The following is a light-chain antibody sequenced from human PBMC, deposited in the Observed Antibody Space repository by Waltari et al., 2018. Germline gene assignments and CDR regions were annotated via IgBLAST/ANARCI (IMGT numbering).Light chain of an antibody. J-gene: IGKJ3*01. Sequence: DIVMTQSPDSLPVSLGERATINCKSSQRVLRSSNNKNYLAWDQQKPGQPPKLRISWASTRESGVPDRFSGSGSGTDFTLTISSLQAEDVAFYYCQQYYSSSFTFGPGTKVDIK. CDR3: QQYYSSSFT. V-gene: IGKV4-1*01. CDR2: WAS. CDR1: QRVLRSSNNKNY.